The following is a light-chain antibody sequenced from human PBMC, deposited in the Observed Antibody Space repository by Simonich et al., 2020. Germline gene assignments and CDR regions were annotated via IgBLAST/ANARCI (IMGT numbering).Light chain of an antibody. V-gene: IGLV1-47*01. CDR2: RNN. Sequence: QSVLTQPPSASGTPGQRVTISCSGSSSNIGSNYVYWYQQLPGTAPKLHIYRNNQRPSGVPDRFSGSTSGTSASLAISGLRSEDEADYYCAAWDDSLSGWVFGGGTKLTVL. J-gene: IGLJ3*02. CDR3: AAWDDSLSGWV. CDR1: SSNIGSNY.